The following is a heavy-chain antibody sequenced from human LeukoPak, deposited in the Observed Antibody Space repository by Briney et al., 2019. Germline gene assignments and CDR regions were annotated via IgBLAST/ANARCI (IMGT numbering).Heavy chain of an antibody. J-gene: IGHJ6*03. Sequence: GGSLRLSCAASGFTFSDYYMSWIRHAPGKGLEWVSYISSSGSTIYYADSVKGRFTISRDNAKNSLYLQMNSLRAEDTAVYYCARAPPAVYYYYMDVWGKGTTVTVSS. V-gene: IGHV3-11*01. CDR3: ARAPPAVYYYYMDV. CDR1: GFTFSDYY. CDR2: ISSSGSTI.